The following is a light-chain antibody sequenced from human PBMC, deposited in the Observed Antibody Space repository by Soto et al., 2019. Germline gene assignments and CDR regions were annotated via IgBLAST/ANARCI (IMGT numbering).Light chain of an antibody. CDR3: KQRRNWPIT. J-gene: IGKJ5*01. Sequence: LAQAPATRSLSPGEPATLPWRPRQRVSSYLAWYQQKPGQAPRLLIYDAASRATGIPARFSGRGSGTDFTLKISRVETEDFAVYYCKQRRNWPITFGQGTRLEIK. CDR2: DAA. CDR1: QRVSSY. V-gene: IGKV3-11*01.